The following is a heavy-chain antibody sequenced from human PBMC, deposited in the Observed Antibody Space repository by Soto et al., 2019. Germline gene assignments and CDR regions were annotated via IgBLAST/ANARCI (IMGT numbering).Heavy chain of an antibody. CDR1: GGSISSGGYY. Sequence: QVQLQESGPGLVKPSQTLSLTCTVSGGSISSGGYYWSWIRQHPGKGLEWIGYIYYSGSTYYNPSLTSRVTISVDTSKNQFSLKLSSVTAADTAVYYCARAICWYYDSSGYHWYFDLWGRGTLVTVSS. J-gene: IGHJ2*01. CDR2: IYYSGST. D-gene: IGHD3-22*01. CDR3: ARAICWYYDSSGYHWYFDL. V-gene: IGHV4-31*03.